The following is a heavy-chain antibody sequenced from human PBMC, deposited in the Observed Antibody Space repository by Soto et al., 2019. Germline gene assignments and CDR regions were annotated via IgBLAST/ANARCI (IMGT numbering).Heavy chain of an antibody. CDR1: GYTFSIYG. CDR2: TRPNNGNT. J-gene: IGHJ4*02. CDR3: VRDLDGSGSYYTDY. V-gene: IGHV1-18*01. Sequence: ASVKVTCKASGYTFSIYGINWVRQAPGQGLEWMGWTRPNNGNTKYAQNLQGRVTMTTDTSTSTAYMELRSLRPDDTAVYYCVRDLDGSGSYYTDYWGQGTLVTVSS. D-gene: IGHD3-10*01.